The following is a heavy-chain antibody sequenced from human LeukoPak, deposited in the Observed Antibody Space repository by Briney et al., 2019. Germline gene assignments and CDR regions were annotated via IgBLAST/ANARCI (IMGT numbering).Heavy chain of an antibody. CDR1: GFTFSSFA. D-gene: IGHD1-26*01. CDR2: IYSDGRT. Sequence: GGSLRLSCAASGFTFSSFAMSWVRQAPGKGLEWVSVIYSDGRTYYADSVKGRFTISRDNSKNTLYLQMNSLRAEDTAVYYCAKDRVRGEWELPYYFDYWGQGTLVTVSS. CDR3: AKDRVRGEWELPYYFDY. V-gene: IGHV3-23*03. J-gene: IGHJ4*02.